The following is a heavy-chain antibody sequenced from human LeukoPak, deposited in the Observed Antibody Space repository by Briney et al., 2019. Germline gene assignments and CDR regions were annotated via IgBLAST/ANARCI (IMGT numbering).Heavy chain of an antibody. CDR3: ARGGLSTALDY. CDR1: GGIFSSYA. J-gene: IGHJ4*02. CDR2: IIPIFGTA. V-gene: IGHV1-69*06. D-gene: IGHD1-1*01. Sequence: ASVKVSCKASGGIFSSYAISWVRQAPGQGLEWMGGIIPIFGTANYAQKFQGRVTITADKSTSTAYMELSSLRSEDTAVYYCARGGLSTALDYWGQGTLVTVSS.